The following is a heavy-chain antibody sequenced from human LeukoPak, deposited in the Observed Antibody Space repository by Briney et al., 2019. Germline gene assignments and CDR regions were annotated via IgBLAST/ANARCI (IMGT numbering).Heavy chain of an antibody. Sequence: PGGSLRLSCAAPGFTFDDYGMSWVRQAPGKGLEWVSAISGSGGSTYYADSVKGRFTISRDNSKNTLYLQMNSLRAEDTAVYYCAKVGPYYDILTGYYFSYFDYWGQGTLVTVSS. J-gene: IGHJ4*02. D-gene: IGHD3-9*01. V-gene: IGHV3-23*01. CDR2: ISGSGGST. CDR3: AKVGPYYDILTGYYFSYFDY. CDR1: GFTFDDYG.